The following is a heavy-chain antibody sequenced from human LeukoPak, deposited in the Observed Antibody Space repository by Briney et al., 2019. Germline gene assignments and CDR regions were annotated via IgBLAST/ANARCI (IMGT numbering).Heavy chain of an antibody. D-gene: IGHD3-22*01. V-gene: IGHV3-11*01. CDR1: GFTFSDYY. CDR2: ISSSGSTI. CDR3: ARDGGDSSGYYSYYYYGMDV. Sequence: GGSLRLSCAASGFTFSDYYMSWIRQAPGKGLEWVSYISSSGSTIYYADSVKGRFTISRDSAKNSLYLQMNSLRAEDTAVYYCARDGGDSSGYYSYYYYGMDVWGQGTTVTVSS. J-gene: IGHJ6*02.